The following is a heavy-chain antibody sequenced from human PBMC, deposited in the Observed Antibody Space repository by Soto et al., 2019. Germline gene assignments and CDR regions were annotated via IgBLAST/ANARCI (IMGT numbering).Heavy chain of an antibody. CDR1: GGSFSGYY. Sequence: SETLSLTCAVYGGSFSGYYWSWIRQPPGKGLEWIGEINHSGSTNYNPSLKSRVTISVDTSKNQLSLKLSSVTAADTAVYYCARIGYSYGYGPPRDYWGQGTLVTVSS. J-gene: IGHJ4*02. CDR3: ARIGYSYGYGPPRDY. V-gene: IGHV4-34*01. CDR2: INHSGST. D-gene: IGHD5-18*01.